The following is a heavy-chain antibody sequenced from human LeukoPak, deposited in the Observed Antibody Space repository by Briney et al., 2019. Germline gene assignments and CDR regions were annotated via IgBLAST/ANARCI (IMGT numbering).Heavy chain of an antibody. Sequence: ASVKVSCKVSGYTLTELSMHWVRHAPGKGLEWMGGFDPEDGETIYAQKFQGRVTMTEDTSTDTAYMELSSLRSEDTAVYYCATMYSSGWTPSGYFQHWGQGTLVTVSS. CDR2: FDPEDGET. CDR3: ATMYSSGWTPSGYFQH. V-gene: IGHV1-24*01. J-gene: IGHJ1*01. CDR1: GYTLTELS. D-gene: IGHD6-19*01.